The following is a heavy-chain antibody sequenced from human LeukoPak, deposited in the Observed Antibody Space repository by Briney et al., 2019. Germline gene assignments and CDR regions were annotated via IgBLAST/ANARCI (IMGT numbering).Heavy chain of an antibody. J-gene: IGHJ6*03. D-gene: IGHD4-17*01. CDR3: ARVDYGDPWYYMDV. V-gene: IGHV3-21*01. CDR2: ISSSSSYI. CDR1: GFTFNSYS. Sequence: PGGSLRLSCAASGFTFNSYSMNWVRQAPGKGLEWVSSISSSSSYIYYADSVKGRFTFSRDNAKNSLYLQMNSLRAEDTAVYYCARVDYGDPWYYMDVWGKGTTVTVSS.